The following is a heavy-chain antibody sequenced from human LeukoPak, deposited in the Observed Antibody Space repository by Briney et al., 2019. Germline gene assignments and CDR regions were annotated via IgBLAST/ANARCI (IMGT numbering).Heavy chain of an antibody. Sequence: GGSLRLSCEVSGLLFSDAWMSWVRQAPGKGLEWVSSLSDNGGSPYYADSVKGRFTISRDNSKNTLYLHMNSLRVEDTAVYYCAKDPETYSSRWFDSWGQGTLVTVSS. CDR3: AKDPETYSSRWFDS. V-gene: IGHV3-23*01. J-gene: IGHJ5*01. CDR2: LSDNGGSP. D-gene: IGHD2-21*01. CDR1: GLLFSDAW.